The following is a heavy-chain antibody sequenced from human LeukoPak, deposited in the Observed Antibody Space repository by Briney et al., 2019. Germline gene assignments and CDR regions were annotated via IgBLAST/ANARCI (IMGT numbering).Heavy chain of an antibody. CDR3: ARLSLGIAVAPYFDY. Sequence: SETLSLTCTFSGGSFSSGTLYWAWIRQPPGKGLEWIGSIYYSGSTYYNPSLKSRVTISVDTSKNQFSLKLSSVTAADTAVYYCARLSLGIAVAPYFDYWGQGTLVTVSS. CDR2: IYYSGST. V-gene: IGHV4-39*01. J-gene: IGHJ4*02. D-gene: IGHD6-19*01. CDR1: GGSFSSGTLY.